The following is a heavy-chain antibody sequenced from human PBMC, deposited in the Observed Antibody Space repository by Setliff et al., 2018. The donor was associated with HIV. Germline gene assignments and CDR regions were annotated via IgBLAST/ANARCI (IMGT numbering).Heavy chain of an antibody. Sequence: SVKVSCKASGGTFSSYPISWVRQAPGQGLEWMGWMSPYNGNTNYAQKFQGRITISADESTRTSYMELSSLRPEDTAVYYCATRTRWIRLSFDGIFDYWGQGTPVTVSS. V-gene: IGHV1-69*13. CDR1: GGTFSSYP. CDR3: ATRTRWIRLSFDGIFDY. CDR2: MSPYNGNT. D-gene: IGHD2-21*01. J-gene: IGHJ4*02.